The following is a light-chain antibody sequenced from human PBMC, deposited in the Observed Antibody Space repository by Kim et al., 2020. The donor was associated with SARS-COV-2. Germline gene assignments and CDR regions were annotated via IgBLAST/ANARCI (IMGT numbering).Light chain of an antibody. CDR2: GTN. CDR3: QSYDDTSLWV. CDR1: SGSIDSTS. J-gene: IGLJ3*02. V-gene: IGLV6-57*01. Sequence: KTVSISYTRTSGSIDSTSVQWFQQRPCSSPTTLISGTNRRFSGVPDRFSGSFDRSSNSASLTISGLMPEDEAYYYCQSYDDTSLWVFGGGTQLTVL.